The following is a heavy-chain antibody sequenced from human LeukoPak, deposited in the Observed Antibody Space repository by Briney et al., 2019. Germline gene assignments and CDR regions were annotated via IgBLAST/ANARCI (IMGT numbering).Heavy chain of an antibody. CDR3: ARPLVSITMIVVVITTSPGNEAEYFQH. Sequence: GESLKISCKGSGYSFTSYWIDWVRQMPGKGLEWMGIIYPGDSDTRYSPSFQGQVTISADKSISTAYLQWCSLKASDTAMYYCARPLVSITMIVVVITTSPGNEAEYFQHWGQGTLVTVSS. CDR2: IYPGDSDT. V-gene: IGHV5-51*01. CDR1: GYSFTSYW. D-gene: IGHD3-22*01. J-gene: IGHJ1*01.